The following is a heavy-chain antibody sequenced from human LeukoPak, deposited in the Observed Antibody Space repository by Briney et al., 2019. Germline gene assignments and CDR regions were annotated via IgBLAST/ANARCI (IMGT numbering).Heavy chain of an antibody. CDR3: ARVYYGSGSYSFDY. V-gene: IGHV3-23*01. J-gene: IGHJ4*02. D-gene: IGHD3-10*01. CDR1: GFTFSSYA. CDR2: ISASGGST. Sequence: GGSLRLSCAASGFTFSSYAMSWVRQAPGKGLEWVSAISASGGSTYYADSVKGRFTISRDNSKNTLYLQMNSLRAEDTAVYYCARVYYGSGSYSFDYWGQGTLVTVSS.